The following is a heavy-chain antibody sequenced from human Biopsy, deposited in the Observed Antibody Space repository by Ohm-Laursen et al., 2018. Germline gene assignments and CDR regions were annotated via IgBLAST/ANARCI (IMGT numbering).Heavy chain of an antibody. CDR2: ISSSSDNI. J-gene: IGHJ6*02. CDR3: ARSRGSSGIATIYYYGMDV. Sequence: SLRLSCAASGFTLSSYNMNWVRQTPRKGLEWVSTISSSSDNIYYVDSVKGRFTISRDNAKNSLYLQMYSVMAEDTAVYYCARSRGSSGIATIYYYGMDVWGQGTTVTVSS. D-gene: IGHD3-10*01. V-gene: IGHV3-21*01. CDR1: GFTLSSYN.